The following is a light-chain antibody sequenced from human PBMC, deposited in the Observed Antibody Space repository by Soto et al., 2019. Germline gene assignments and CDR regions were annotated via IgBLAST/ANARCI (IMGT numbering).Light chain of an antibody. V-gene: IGKV1-17*01. CDR3: QQYYTTRWT. CDR1: QGIRND. J-gene: IGKJ1*01. Sequence: IQMTQSPSSLSASVGDRVTITCRASQGIRNDLGWYQQKPGKAPKLLIYGASNLQSGVPSRFRGSGSGTEFTLTISSLQAEDVAVYYCQQYYTTRWTFGQGTKVDIK. CDR2: GAS.